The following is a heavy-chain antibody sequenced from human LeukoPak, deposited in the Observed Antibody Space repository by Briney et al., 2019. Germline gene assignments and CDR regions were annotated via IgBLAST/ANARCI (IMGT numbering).Heavy chain of an antibody. CDR2: ISGSGGST. Sequence: GSLRLSCAASGFTFSSYAMSWVRQAPGKGLEWVSAISGSGGSTYYADSVKGRFTISRDNSKNTLYLQMNSLRAEDTAVYYCAKDSKGYYGSGSYDNWFDPWGQGTLVTVSS. J-gene: IGHJ5*02. D-gene: IGHD3-10*01. CDR1: GFTFSSYA. CDR3: AKDSKGYYGSGSYDNWFDP. V-gene: IGHV3-23*01.